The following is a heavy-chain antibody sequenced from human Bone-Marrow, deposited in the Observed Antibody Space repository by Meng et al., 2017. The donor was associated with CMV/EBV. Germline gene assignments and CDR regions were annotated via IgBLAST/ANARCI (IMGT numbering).Heavy chain of an antibody. Sequence: GSLRLSCTVSGGSISGYYWGWIRQPPGKGLEWIGYMYYSGSTAYNPSLKSRVSISVDTSKNQFSLRLTSVTAADTAVYYCAREYYYDSRGSPYYYYGMDVWGQGTTVTVSS. V-gene: IGHV4-59*01. D-gene: IGHD3-22*01. CDR2: MYYSGST. J-gene: IGHJ6*02. CDR1: GGSISGYY. CDR3: AREYYYDSRGSPYYYYGMDV.